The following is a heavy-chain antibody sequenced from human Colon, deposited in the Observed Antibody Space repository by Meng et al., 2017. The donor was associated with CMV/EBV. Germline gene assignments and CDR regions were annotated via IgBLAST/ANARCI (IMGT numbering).Heavy chain of an antibody. CDR2: IKQDGSEK. V-gene: IGHV3-7*01. Sequence: GGSLRLSCAASGFTFSSYWMSWVRQTPGKGLEWVANIKQDGSEKYHVDSVKGRFTISRDNAKNSVYLQMNSLRAEDTAVYYCARVGDYPGGYFDYWGQGTLVTVSS. CDR3: ARVGDYPGGYFDY. CDR1: GFTFSSYW. D-gene: IGHD4-17*01. J-gene: IGHJ4*02.